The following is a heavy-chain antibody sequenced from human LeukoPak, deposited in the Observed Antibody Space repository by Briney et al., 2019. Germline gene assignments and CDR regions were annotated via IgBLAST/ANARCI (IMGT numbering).Heavy chain of an antibody. CDR3: ARVGVTYYFDY. D-gene: IGHD2-8*01. Sequence: PSETLSLTCTVSGGSIRSSYYYWGWIRQPPGKGLEWIGSIYDSGSTYYNPSLKSRVTISVDTSKNQFSLKLNSVTAADTAVYYCARVGVTYYFDYWGQGTLVTVSS. CDR1: GGSIRSSYYY. J-gene: IGHJ4*02. V-gene: IGHV4-39*01. CDR2: IYDSGST.